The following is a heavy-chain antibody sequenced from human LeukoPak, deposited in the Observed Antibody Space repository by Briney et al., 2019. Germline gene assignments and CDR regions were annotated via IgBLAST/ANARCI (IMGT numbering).Heavy chain of an antibody. CDR2: ISAYNGNT. CDR3: ARDRKGIAVAGTGY. D-gene: IGHD6-19*01. V-gene: IGHV1-18*01. Sequence: GASVKVSCKASGYTFTSYTISWVRQAPGQGLEWMGWISAYNGNTDYAQKLQDRVTMTTDTSTSTAYMELRSLRSDDTAVYYCARDRKGIAVAGTGYWGQGTLVTVSS. CDR1: GYTFTSYT. J-gene: IGHJ4*02.